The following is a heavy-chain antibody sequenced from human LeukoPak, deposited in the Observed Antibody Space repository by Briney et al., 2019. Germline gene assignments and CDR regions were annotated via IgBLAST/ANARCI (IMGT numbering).Heavy chain of an antibody. D-gene: IGHD3-22*01. CDR3: EGTYYYDSSDDY. Sequence: GGSLRLSCAASGFTFRNYAMSWVRQAPGKGLEWVLAISGSGTSTYYADSVKGRFTISRDNSKNTLYLQMNSLRAEDTAVYYCEGTYYYDSSDDYWGQGTLATVSS. V-gene: IGHV3-23*01. CDR1: GFTFRNYA. CDR2: ISGSGTST. J-gene: IGHJ4*02.